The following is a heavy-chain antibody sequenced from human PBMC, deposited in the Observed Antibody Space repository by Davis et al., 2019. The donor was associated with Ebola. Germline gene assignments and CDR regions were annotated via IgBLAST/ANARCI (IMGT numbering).Heavy chain of an antibody. Sequence: SETLSLTCTVSGGSISSSSYYWGWIRQPPGKGLEWIGSIYYSGSTYYNPSLKSRVTISVDTFKNQFSLKLSSVTAADTAVYYCARRIAARPFGDWFDPWGQGTLVTVSS. CDR1: GGSISSSSYY. J-gene: IGHJ5*02. V-gene: IGHV4-39*01. CDR2: IYYSGST. CDR3: ARRIAARPFGDWFDP. D-gene: IGHD6-6*01.